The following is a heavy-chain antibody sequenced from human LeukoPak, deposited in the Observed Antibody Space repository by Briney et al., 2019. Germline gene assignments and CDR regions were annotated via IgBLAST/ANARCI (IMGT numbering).Heavy chain of an antibody. J-gene: IGHJ4*02. Sequence: GGSLRLSCAASGFTVSSNNMSWVRQAPGKGLEWVSVIYSGGSTYYADSVKGRFTISRDNSKNTLYLQMNSLRAEDTAVYYCARGGLVGGFFFDYWGQGTLVTVSS. D-gene: IGHD2-8*02. CDR3: ARGGLVGGFFFDY. V-gene: IGHV3-53*01. CDR1: GFTVSSNN. CDR2: IYSGGST.